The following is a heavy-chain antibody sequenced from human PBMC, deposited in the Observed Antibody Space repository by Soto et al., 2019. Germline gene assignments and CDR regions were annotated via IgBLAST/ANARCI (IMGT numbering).Heavy chain of an antibody. J-gene: IGHJ4*02. V-gene: IGHV4-34*01. Sequence: QVQLQQWGAGLLKPSETLSLTCAVKTESFSHYYWIWISQPPGKGLEWIGEIDHSGNNNYRPSFKRRVPISVDTSKNQFDLKLNSVTAADRAEYYCFGGRSRLVGFDYCGQGTLCTVSS. D-gene: IGHD2-15*01. CDR3: FGGRSRLVGFDY. CDR2: IDHSGNN. CDR1: TESFSHYY.